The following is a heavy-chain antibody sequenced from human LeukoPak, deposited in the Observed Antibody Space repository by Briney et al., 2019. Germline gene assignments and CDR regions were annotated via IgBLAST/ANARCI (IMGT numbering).Heavy chain of an antibody. CDR3: AREDSGSIGWFDP. Sequence: GGSLRLSCAASGFTFSSYSMNWVRQAPGKGLEWVSSISSSSSHIYYADSVKGRFTISRDNAKNTLYLQMNSLRAEDTAVYYCAREDSGSIGWFDPWGQGTLVTVSS. CDR1: GFTFSSYS. D-gene: IGHD1-26*01. CDR2: ISSSSSHI. V-gene: IGHV3-21*01. J-gene: IGHJ5*02.